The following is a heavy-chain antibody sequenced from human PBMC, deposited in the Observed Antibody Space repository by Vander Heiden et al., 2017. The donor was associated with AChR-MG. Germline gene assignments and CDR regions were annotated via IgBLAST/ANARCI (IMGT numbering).Heavy chain of an antibody. V-gene: IGHV4-39*01. D-gene: IGHD3-22*01. J-gene: IGHJ4*02. CDR3: ARQSTMIVGGFGY. Sequence: QLQLQESGPGLVKPSETLSLTCTVSGGSISSSSYYWGWIRQPPGKGLEWIGSIYYSGSTYYNPSLKSRVTISVDTSKNQFSLKLSSVTAADTAVYYCARQSTMIVGGFGYWGQGTLVTVSS. CDR2: IYYSGST. CDR1: GGSISSSSYY.